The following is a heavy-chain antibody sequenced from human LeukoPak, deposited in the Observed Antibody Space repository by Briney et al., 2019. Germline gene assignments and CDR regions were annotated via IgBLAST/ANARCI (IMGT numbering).Heavy chain of an antibody. Sequence: QTLSLTCAVSGGSISSGGYSWSWIRQPPGKGLEWIGYIYHSGSTYYNPSLKSRVTISVDTSKNQFSLKLSSVTAADTAVYYCASTRALGAFDIWGQGTMVTVSS. CDR1: GGSISSGGYS. CDR3: ASTRALGAFDI. V-gene: IGHV4-30-2*01. J-gene: IGHJ3*02. CDR2: IYHSGST.